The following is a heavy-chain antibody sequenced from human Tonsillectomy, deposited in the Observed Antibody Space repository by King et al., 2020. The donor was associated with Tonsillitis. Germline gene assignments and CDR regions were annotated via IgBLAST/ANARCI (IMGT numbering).Heavy chain of an antibody. CDR3: AIRDGWQQLWAFDM. D-gene: IGHD5-24*01. J-gene: IGHJ3*02. Sequence: VQLPQWGAGLLKPSETLSLPCAVYGGSFSDYFWSWIRQSPGKGLEWIGEINHSGSTNYNPSLKSRVTISIDTSKKEFSLNLTSVTAADTAMYYCAIRDGWQQLWAFDMWGQGTMVTVSS. V-gene: IGHV4-34*01. CDR1: GGSFSDYF. CDR2: INHSGST.